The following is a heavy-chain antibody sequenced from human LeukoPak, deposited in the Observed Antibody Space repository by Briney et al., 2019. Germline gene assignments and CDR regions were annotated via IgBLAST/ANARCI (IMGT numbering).Heavy chain of an antibody. V-gene: IGHV3-74*01. CDR1: GFTFSSYW. Sequence: PGGSLRLSCAASGFTFSSYWMHWVRQAPGKGLVWVSRINSDGSSTSYADSVKGRFTISRDNAKNTLYLQMNSLRAGDTAVYYCAREYRYYYDSSGYPNAIDAFDIWGQGTMVTVSS. CDR2: INSDGSST. J-gene: IGHJ3*02. CDR3: AREYRYYYDSSGYPNAIDAFDI. D-gene: IGHD3-22*01.